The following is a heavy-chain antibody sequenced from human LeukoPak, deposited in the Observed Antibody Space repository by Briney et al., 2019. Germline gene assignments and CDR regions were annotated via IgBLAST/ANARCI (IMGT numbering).Heavy chain of an antibody. CDR1: GYSLTSYW. V-gene: IGHV5-51*01. Sequence: GESLKISCKDSGYSLTSYWIGWVRQMPGKGLEWMGIIYPGDSDTRYSPSFQGQVTISADKSISTAYLQWSSLKASDTAMYYCARPRDGYNYMFDYWGQGTLVTVSS. D-gene: IGHD5-24*01. CDR3: ARPRDGYNYMFDY. CDR2: IYPGDSDT. J-gene: IGHJ4*02.